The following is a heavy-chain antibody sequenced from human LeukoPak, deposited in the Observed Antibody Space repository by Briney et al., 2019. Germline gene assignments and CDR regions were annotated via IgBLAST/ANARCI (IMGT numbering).Heavy chain of an antibody. CDR1: GFAFDEHG. CDR2: INWSGGST. V-gene: IGHV3-20*04. Sequence: GGSLRLSCTASGFAFDEHGMSWVRQVPGKGLEWVSGINWSGGSTGYADPLRGRFTISRDNAKNSLYLQMDGLRTEDTALYYCARAPITSPFYFDYWGQGTLVTVSS. D-gene: IGHD2-2*01. J-gene: IGHJ4*02. CDR3: ARAPITSPFYFDY.